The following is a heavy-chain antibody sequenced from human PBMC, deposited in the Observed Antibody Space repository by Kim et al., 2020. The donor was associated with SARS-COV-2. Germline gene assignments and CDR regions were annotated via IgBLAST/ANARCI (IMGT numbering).Heavy chain of an antibody. D-gene: IGHD2-8*01. V-gene: IGHV3-48*02. Sequence: GGSLRLSCAASGFNFDVYSMNWVRQTPGRGLEWVSYITSGSTTIYYADSVRGRFTIPRDNARKSLDLQMNSLRDEDTAVYYCTRGLQWAFDFWGQGSLVIVSS. CDR3: TRGLQWAFDF. CDR1: GFNFDVYS. J-gene: IGHJ4*02. CDR2: ITSGSTTI.